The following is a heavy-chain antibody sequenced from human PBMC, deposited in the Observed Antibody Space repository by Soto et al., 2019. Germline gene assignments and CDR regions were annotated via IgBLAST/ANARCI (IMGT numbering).Heavy chain of an antibody. CDR2: SYFSGST. CDR1: GGSVRSATSY. D-gene: IGHD3-9*01. Sequence: PSASLSLTRTVSGGSVRSATSYWSWIRQPPGKGLEWIGYSYFSGSTNYNPSLKSRVSISVDTSKNQFSLKLSSVTAADTAVYYCAREGYDILTGYSFLAYWGQGTLVTVSS. V-gene: IGHV4-61*01. CDR3: AREGYDILTGYSFLAY. J-gene: IGHJ4*02.